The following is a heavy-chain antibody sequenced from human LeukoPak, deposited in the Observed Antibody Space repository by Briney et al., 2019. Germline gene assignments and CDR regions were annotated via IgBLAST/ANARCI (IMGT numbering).Heavy chain of an antibody. V-gene: IGHV3-7*01. CDR3: AAGDTFDI. CDR2: IKQDGNVK. CDR1: RFSLSSYW. D-gene: IGHD3-16*01. J-gene: IGHJ3*02. Sequence: GGSLRLSCVGSRFSLSSYWMSWVRQAPGKGLEWVANIKQDGNVKQYVDSVKGRFTISRDNAKNSVYVEMNDLRVEDTAVYYCAAGDTFDIWGQGTLVTVSS.